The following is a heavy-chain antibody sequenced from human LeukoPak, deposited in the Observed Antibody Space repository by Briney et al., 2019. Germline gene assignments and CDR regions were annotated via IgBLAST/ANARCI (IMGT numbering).Heavy chain of an antibody. CDR2: IIPIFGTA. D-gene: IGHD3-3*01. V-gene: IGHV1-69*13. CDR1: GGTFSSYA. Sequence: ASVKVSCKASGGTFSSYAISWVRQAPGQGLEWMGGIIPIFGTANYAQKFQGRATITADESTSTAYMELSSLRSEDTAVYYCARGCNYDFWSGHIYYYGMDVWGQGTTVTVSS. CDR3: ARGCNYDFWSGHIYYYGMDV. J-gene: IGHJ6*02.